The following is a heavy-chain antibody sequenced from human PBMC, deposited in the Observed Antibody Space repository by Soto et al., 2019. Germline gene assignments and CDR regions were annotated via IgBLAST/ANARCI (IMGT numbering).Heavy chain of an antibody. CDR1: GYNFVNHG. V-gene: IGHV1-18*04. J-gene: IGHJ4*02. CDR2: ISGHNGAT. CDR3: ARDLYPLAYYFDY. Sequence: ASVKVSCKTSGYNFVNHGISWVRQAPGRGLEWLGWISGHNGATKYGKRLQGRVTMTIDTSTTTAYMELRSLRSDDTAVYYCARDLYPLAYYFDYWGQGTLVTVSS.